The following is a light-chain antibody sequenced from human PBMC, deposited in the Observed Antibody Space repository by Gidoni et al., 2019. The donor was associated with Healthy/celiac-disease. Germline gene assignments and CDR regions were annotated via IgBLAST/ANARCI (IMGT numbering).Light chain of an antibody. CDR3: QQYGSSAWT. Sequence: EIVLTQSPGTLSLSPGDRATLSCRASQSVSSSYLAWYQQKPGQAPRLLIYGASSRATGITERFSGSGSGTDCTRTISRLEPEDFAVYYCQQYGSSAWTFGQGTKVEIK. CDR2: GAS. V-gene: IGKV3-20*01. CDR1: QSVSSSY. J-gene: IGKJ1*01.